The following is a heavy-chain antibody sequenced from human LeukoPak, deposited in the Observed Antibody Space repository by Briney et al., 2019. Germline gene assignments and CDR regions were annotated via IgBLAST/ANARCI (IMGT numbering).Heavy chain of an antibody. J-gene: IGHJ3*02. CDR2: ISSSSSYI. D-gene: IGHD6-19*01. V-gene: IGHV3-21*01. CDR3: ARDPSSGWSPDAFDI. CDR1: GFTFSSYW. Sequence: GGSLRLSCAASGFTFSSYWMSWVRQAPGKGLEWVSSISSSSSYIYYADSVKGRFTISRDNAKSSLYLQMNSLRAEDTAVYYCARDPSSGWSPDAFDIWGQGTMVTVSS.